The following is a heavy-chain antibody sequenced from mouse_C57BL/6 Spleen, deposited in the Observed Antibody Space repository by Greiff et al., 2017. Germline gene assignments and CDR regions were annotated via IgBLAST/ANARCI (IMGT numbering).Heavy chain of an antibody. CDR2: IDPSDGDT. CDR3: ARGSGYGNYEFAY. Sequence: QVQLQQPGAELVRPGSSVKMSCKASGYTFTTYRMHWVKQRPIQGLDWIGNIDPSDGDTPYNQKFKGKATLTVDKSSNTVYMQLSSLTSDDSAVDYCARGSGYGNYEFAYWGQGTLVTVSA. CDR1: GYTFTTYR. J-gene: IGHJ3*01. V-gene: IGHV1-52*01. D-gene: IGHD2-1*01.